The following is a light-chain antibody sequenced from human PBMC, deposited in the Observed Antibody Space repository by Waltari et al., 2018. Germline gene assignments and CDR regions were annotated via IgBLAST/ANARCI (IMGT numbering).Light chain of an antibody. CDR2: GRN. V-gene: IGLV3-19*01. Sequence: SSELTQDPAVSVALGQTVTITCHGDRLRTYFASWYQPKPGQAPLLVMHGRNNRPSGIPDQFSGSASGTTASLTISGAQADNEADYYCGSRDSSGNDVFGPGTRVTVL. CDR1: RLRTYF. J-gene: IGLJ1*01. CDR3: GSRDSSGNDV.